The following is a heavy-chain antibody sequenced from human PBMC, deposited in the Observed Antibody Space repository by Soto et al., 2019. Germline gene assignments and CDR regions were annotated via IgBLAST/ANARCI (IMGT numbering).Heavy chain of an antibody. J-gene: IGHJ4*02. CDR2: IYSGGST. V-gene: IGHV3-66*01. CDR3: ARGLYSGWHYFDY. D-gene: IGHD5-12*01. CDR1: GFTVSSNY. Sequence: EVPLVESGGGLVQPGGSLRLSCAASGFTVSSNYMSWVRQAPGKGLEWVSVIYSGGSTYYADSVKGRFTISRDNSKTTLDLQMNSLRAEDTAVYYCARGLYSGWHYFDYWGQGTLVTVSS.